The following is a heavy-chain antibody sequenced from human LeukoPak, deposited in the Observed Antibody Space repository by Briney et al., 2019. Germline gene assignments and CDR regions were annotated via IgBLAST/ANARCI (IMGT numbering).Heavy chain of an antibody. D-gene: IGHD6-13*01. CDR3: ARETPSLYGSSSGFDI. J-gene: IGHJ3*02. V-gene: IGHV4-61*01. CDR2: IYYSGCT. Sequence: SETLSLTCTVSGGSVSSGSYYWSWIRQPPGKGLEWIGYIYYSGCTNYNPSLKSRVTISVDTSKNQFSLKLSSVTAADTAVYYCARETPSLYGSSSGFDIWGQGTMVTVSS. CDR1: GGSVSSGSYY.